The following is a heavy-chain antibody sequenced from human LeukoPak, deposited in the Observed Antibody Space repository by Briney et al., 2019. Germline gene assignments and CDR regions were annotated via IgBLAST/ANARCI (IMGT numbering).Heavy chain of an antibody. CDR3: ARASYYDFWSGYFNHSYYYYGMDV. V-gene: IGHV1-8*01. CDR1: GYTFTSYD. CDR2: MNPNSGNT. J-gene: IGHJ6*02. Sequence: ASVKVSCKASGYTFTSYDINWVRQATGQGLEWMGWMNPNSGNTGYAQKFQGRVTMTRNTSISTAYMELSSLRSEDTAVYYCARASYYDFWSGYFNHSYYYYGMDVWGQGTTVTVSS. D-gene: IGHD3-3*01.